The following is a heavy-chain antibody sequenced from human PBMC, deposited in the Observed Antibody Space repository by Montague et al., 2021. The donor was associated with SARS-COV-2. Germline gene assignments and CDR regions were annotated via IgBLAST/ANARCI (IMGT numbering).Heavy chain of an antibody. CDR2: VTDRGST. CDR1: GGSFSGYY. Sequence: SETLSLTCAVYGGSFSGYYWSWIRQPPGKGLEWIGEVTDRGSTNYIPSLKSRVAISVDTSKNQFSLKLRSVTAADTAVYFCASGSLVRGNYQVCGGYYTSALDNWGQGTLVTVSS. D-gene: IGHD3-3*01. CDR3: ASGSLVRGNYQVCGGYYTSALDN. V-gene: IGHV4-34*01. J-gene: IGHJ4*02.